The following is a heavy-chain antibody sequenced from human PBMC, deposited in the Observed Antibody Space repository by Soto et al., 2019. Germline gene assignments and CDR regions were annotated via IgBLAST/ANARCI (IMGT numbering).Heavy chain of an antibody. J-gene: IGHJ6*02. V-gene: IGHV4-4*02. Sequence: PSETLSLTCAVSGGSISSNNWWTWVRQSPGKGLEWIGEIHHSETTNYNPSLDRRVTISVDKSKNQFSLKLTSVTAADTADYYCARTSYYDSNGYYNMDVWGQGTTVTAP. CDR1: GGSISSNNW. D-gene: IGHD3-22*01. CDR3: ARTSYYDSNGYYNMDV. CDR2: IHHSETT.